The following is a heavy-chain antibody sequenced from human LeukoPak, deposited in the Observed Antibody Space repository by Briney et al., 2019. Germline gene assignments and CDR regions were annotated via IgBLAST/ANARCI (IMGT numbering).Heavy chain of an antibody. J-gene: IGHJ5*02. V-gene: IGHV4-59*01. CDR2: IYYSGST. CDR3: ARGGLLWFGESNWFDP. Sequence: SETLSLTCTVSGGSISSYYWSWIRQPPGKGLEWIGYIYYSGSTNYNPSLKSRVTTSVDTSKNQFSLKLSSVTAADTAVYYCARGGLLWFGESNWFDPWGQGTLVTVSS. CDR1: GGSISSYY. D-gene: IGHD3-10*01.